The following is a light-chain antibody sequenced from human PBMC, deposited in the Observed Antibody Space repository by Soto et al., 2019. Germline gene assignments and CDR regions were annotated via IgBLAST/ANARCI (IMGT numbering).Light chain of an antibody. V-gene: IGLV1-44*01. J-gene: IGLJ1*01. CDR2: SNN. CDR3: AAWGDSLNGYYV. Sequence: QSVLTQPPSASGTPGQRVSISCSGSSSNIGSNTVNWYQQLPGTAPQLVIYSNNQRPSGVPDRFSGSKSGTSASLAISGLQSEDEADYYCAAWGDSLNGYYVFGTGTKVTVL. CDR1: SSNIGSNT.